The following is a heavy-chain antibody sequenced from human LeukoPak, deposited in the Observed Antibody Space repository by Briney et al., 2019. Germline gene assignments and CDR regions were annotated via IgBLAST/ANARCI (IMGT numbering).Heavy chain of an antibody. V-gene: IGHV3-23*01. CDR1: GFTFSNYA. Sequence: PGGSLRLSCAASGFTFSNYALNWVRQAPGKGLEWVSAISGNGASTYYADSVKGRFTISRDSSKNILYLQMNSLRAEDTAIYYCAKGGSFYPMYYMDVWGKGTTVTFSS. CDR2: ISGNGAST. CDR3: AKGGSFYPMYYMDV. D-gene: IGHD3-10*01. J-gene: IGHJ6*03.